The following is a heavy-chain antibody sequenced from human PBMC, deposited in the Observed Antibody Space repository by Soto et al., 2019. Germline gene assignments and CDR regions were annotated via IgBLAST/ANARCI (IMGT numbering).Heavy chain of an antibody. D-gene: IGHD2-2*01. CDR2: ITSSSSYI. Sequence: GKGLQYVASITSSSSYIYYAASVKGRFTIPRDNAKNSLYLQMNSLRAEDMAVYYCARVIVPAGKYYYHYYLDVWGEGTTVTVSS. CDR3: ARVIVPAGKYYYHYYLDV. V-gene: IGHV3-21*01. J-gene: IGHJ6*03.